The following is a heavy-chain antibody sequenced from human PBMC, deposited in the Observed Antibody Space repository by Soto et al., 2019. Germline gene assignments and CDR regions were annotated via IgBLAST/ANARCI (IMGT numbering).Heavy chain of an antibody. D-gene: IGHD2-21*02. Sequence: GGSLRLSCAASGFTFSSYSMNWVRQAPGKGLEWVSSISSSSSYIYYADSVKGRFTISRDNAKNSLYLQMNSLRAEDTAVYYCARVRDPHLYLPSNYYGMDVWGQGTTVTVSS. V-gene: IGHV3-21*01. J-gene: IGHJ6*02. CDR3: ARVRDPHLYLPSNYYGMDV. CDR1: GFTFSSYS. CDR2: ISSSSSYI.